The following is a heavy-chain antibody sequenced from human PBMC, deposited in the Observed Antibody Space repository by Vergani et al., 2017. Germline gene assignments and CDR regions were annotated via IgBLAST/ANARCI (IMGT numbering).Heavy chain of an antibody. CDR2: IKRDGSGK. D-gene: IGHD3-10*01. V-gene: IGHV3-7*01. CDR1: GFTFSSYS. J-gene: IGHJ4*02. CDR3: ARDMIRWGVAARYFDY. Sequence: EVQLVESGGGLVKPGGSLRLSCAASGFTFSSYSMNWVRQSPGKGLEWVANIKRDGSGKYYVDSVKGRFTISRDNAKNSLYLQMNSLRAEDTAVYYCARDMIRWGVAARYFDYWGQGTLVTVSS.